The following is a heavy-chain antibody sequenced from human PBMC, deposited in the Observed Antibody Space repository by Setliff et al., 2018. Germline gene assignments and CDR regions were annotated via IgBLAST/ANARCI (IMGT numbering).Heavy chain of an antibody. V-gene: IGHV1-69*13. J-gene: IGHJ4*02. Sequence: GASVKVSCKASGGTFSSDVITWVRQAPGQGLEWMGRLIPILRKTNYAENFQGRVSITADGSTNTVHMEVTSLRTEDTAVYYCARWNGSGYFYYWGQGTWVTVSS. D-gene: IGHD3-3*01. CDR2: LIPILRKT. CDR3: ARWNGSGYFYY. CDR1: GGTFSSDV.